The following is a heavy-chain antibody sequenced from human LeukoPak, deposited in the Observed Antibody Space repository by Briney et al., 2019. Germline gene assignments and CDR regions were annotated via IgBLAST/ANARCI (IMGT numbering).Heavy chain of an antibody. D-gene: IGHD3-3*01. CDR2: INPSGGST. J-gene: IGHJ4*02. Sequence: ASVKVSCKASGYTFIRYHIHWVRQAPGQGLEWMGIINPSGGSTSYAQKFQGRVTMTRDTATSTVYMELSSLSSDDTAVYYCARDEYDGDYWGQGTLVTVSS. CDR1: GYTFIRYH. V-gene: IGHV1-46*01. CDR3: ARDEYDGDY.